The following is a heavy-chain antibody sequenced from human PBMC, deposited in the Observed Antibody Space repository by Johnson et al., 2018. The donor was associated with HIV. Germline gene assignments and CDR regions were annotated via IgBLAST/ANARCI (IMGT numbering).Heavy chain of an antibody. Sequence: VQLVESGGGLVQPGGSLRLSCAASGFPFSSYAMSWVRQAPGKGLEWVSAISGSGGSTYYADSVKGRFTISRDNSKNTLYLQMNSLRAEDTAVYYCAKGRGATYCSSTSCYSTGAFDIWGQGTMVTVSS. J-gene: IGHJ3*02. V-gene: IGHV3-23*04. D-gene: IGHD2-2*01. CDR2: ISGSGGST. CDR1: GFPFSSYA. CDR3: AKGRGATYCSSTSCYSTGAFDI.